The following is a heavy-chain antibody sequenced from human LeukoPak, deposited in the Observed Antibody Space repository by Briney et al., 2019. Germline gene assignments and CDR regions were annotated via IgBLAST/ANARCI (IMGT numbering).Heavy chain of an antibody. CDR3: ARGVYIAAAQYGY. J-gene: IGHJ4*02. V-gene: IGHV4-4*07. D-gene: IGHD6-13*01. CDR2: IYTSGST. CDR1: GGSISSYY. Sequence: PSETLSLTCSVSGGSISSYYWSWMRQPAGKGLQWIGRIYTSGSTNYNPSLKSRVTISVDTSKNQFSLKLSSVTAADTAVYYCARGVYIAAAQYGYWGQGTLVTVSS.